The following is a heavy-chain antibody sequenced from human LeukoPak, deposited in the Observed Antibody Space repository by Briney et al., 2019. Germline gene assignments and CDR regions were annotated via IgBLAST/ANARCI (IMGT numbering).Heavy chain of an antibody. Sequence: PSETLSLTCTVSGGSISSYYWSWIRQPPGKGLEWIGYIYYSGSTNYNPPLKSRVTISVDTSKNQFSLKLSSVTAADTAVYYCARHKNVYGDYGYWGQGTLVTVSS. V-gene: IGHV4-59*01. D-gene: IGHD4-17*01. J-gene: IGHJ4*02. CDR3: ARHKNVYGDYGY. CDR1: GGSISSYY. CDR2: IYYSGST.